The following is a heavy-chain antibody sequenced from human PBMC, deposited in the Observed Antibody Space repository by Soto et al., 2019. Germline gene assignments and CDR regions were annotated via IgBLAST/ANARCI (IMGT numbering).Heavy chain of an antibody. V-gene: IGHV3-21*01. Sequence: EVQLVESGGGLVKPGGSLRLSCAASGFTFTRSSMNWVRQAPGKGLEWVSSISSTTNYIYYADSMKGRFTVSRDNAKNSVYLEMNSLSAEDTALYYCARESEDLTSNFAYWGQGTLVTVSS. CDR2: ISSTTNYI. J-gene: IGHJ4*02. CDR3: ARESEDLTSNFAY. CDR1: GFTFTRSS.